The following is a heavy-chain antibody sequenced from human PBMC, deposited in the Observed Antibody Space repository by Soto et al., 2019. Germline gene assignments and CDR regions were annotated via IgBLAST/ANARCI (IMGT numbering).Heavy chain of an antibody. Sequence: QVQLVQSGAEVKKPGSSVKVSCKASGGTFSSYAISWVRQAPGQGLEWMGGIIPIFGTANYAQKFQGRVTITADESTSTAYRELSSLRSEDTAVYYCARDDSVVVPAAMGGRMDVWGQGTTVTVSS. CDR2: IIPIFGTA. V-gene: IGHV1-69*01. D-gene: IGHD2-2*01. CDR3: ARDDSVVVPAAMGGRMDV. CDR1: GGTFSSYA. J-gene: IGHJ6*02.